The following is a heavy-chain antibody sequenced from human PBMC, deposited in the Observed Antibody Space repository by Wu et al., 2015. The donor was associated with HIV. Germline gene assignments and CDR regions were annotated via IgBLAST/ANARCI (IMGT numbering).Heavy chain of an antibody. CDR1: GYTFTSYG. Sequence: QVQLVQSGGEVKKVGASVKVSCKASGYTFTSYGISWVRQAPGQRPEWMGWISADDGKTKYAQKIQDRVTMTTDTSTSTAYLELRSLRSDGTAVYYCARDINSLYYDSRRGSFDIWAKGQRSPSLQ. J-gene: IGHJ3*02. CDR2: ISADDGKT. CDR3: ARDINSLYYDSRRGSFDI. V-gene: IGHV1-18*01. D-gene: IGHD3-16*01.